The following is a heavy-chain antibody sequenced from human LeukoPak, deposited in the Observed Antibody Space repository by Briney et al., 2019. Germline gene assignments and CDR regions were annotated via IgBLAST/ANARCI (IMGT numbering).Heavy chain of an antibody. V-gene: IGHV1-69*05. CDR3: ASPQENITYYYDSSGPPYAFDI. CDR1: GGTFSSYA. D-gene: IGHD3-22*01. Sequence: ASVKVSCKASGGTFSSYAISWVRQAPGQGLEWMGGIIPIFGTANYAQKFQGRVTITTDESTSTAYMELSSLRSEDTAVYYCASPQENITYYYDSSGPPYAFDIWGQGTMVTVSS. J-gene: IGHJ3*02. CDR2: IIPIFGTA.